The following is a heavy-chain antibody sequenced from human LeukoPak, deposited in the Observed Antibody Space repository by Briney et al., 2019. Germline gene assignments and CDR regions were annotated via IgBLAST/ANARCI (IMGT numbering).Heavy chain of an antibody. Sequence: ASVKVSCKASGYTFTSYAMNWVRQAPGRGPEWMGWINTNTGNPTYAQGFTGRFVFSLDTSVSTAYLQISSLKAEDTAVYYCARGRLQYSSRCYGSHSFDYWGQGTLVTVSS. V-gene: IGHV7-4-1*02. J-gene: IGHJ4*02. CDR1: GYTFTSYA. D-gene: IGHD6-13*01. CDR2: INTNTGNP. CDR3: ARGRLQYSSRCYGSHSFDY.